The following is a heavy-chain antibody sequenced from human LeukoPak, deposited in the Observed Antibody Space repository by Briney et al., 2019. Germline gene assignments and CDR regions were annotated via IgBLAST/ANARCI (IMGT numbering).Heavy chain of an antibody. V-gene: IGHV3-11*01. Sequence: GGSLRLSCAASGFTFSDYYMSWIRQAPGKGLEWVSYISSSGSTISYAGPVKGRFTISRDNAKNSLYLQMNSLRAEDTAVYYCARDGAVSLYYFYAMDVWGQGTTVTVAS. D-gene: IGHD3-16*01. CDR3: ARDGAVSLYYFYAMDV. CDR2: ISSSGSTI. CDR1: GFTFSDYY. J-gene: IGHJ6*02.